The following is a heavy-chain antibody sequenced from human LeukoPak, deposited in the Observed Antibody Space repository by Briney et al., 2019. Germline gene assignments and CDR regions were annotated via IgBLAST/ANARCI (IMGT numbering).Heavy chain of an antibody. CDR1: GYTFTSYG. J-gene: IGHJ3*02. D-gene: IGHD4-17*01. V-gene: IGHV1-69*13. CDR3: ARDFDYGDDPQGAFDI. CDR2: LIPIFGTA. Sequence: SVKVSCKASGYTFTSYGISWVRQAPGQGREWMGGLIPIFGTANYAQKFQGRVTITADASTRTAYMELSSLRSEDTAVYYCARDFDYGDDPQGAFDIWGQGAMVTVSS.